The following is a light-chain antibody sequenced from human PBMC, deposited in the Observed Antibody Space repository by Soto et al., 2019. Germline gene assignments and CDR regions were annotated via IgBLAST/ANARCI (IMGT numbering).Light chain of an antibody. V-gene: IGKV3-11*01. CDR2: DAS. Sequence: EIVLTQSPATLSLSPGERATLSCRASQSVSGYLAWYQQKPGRAPRLLIYDASSRAKGIPARFTGSGSGTDFSLTISSLEPEDFAVYYCQQRSTWPTFGQGTKVDIK. J-gene: IGKJ1*01. CDR3: QQRSTWPT. CDR1: QSVSGY.